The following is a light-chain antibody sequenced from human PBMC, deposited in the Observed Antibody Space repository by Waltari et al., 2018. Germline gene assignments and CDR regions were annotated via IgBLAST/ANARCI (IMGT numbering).Light chain of an antibody. Sequence: EIVLTQSPATLSLSPGERATLSCRASQSVSIYLAWYQQKPRQAPRLLLYDASNRATGIPARFSGSGSGTDFTLTISSLEPEDFAVYYCQQRSNWPLTFGGGTKVEIK. CDR1: QSVSIY. V-gene: IGKV3-11*01. CDR3: QQRSNWPLT. J-gene: IGKJ4*01. CDR2: DAS.